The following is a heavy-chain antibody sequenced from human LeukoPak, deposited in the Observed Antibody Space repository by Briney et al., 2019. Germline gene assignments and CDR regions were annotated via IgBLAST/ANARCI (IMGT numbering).Heavy chain of an antibody. J-gene: IGHJ6*03. D-gene: IGHD4-11*01. CDR1: GYTFTSYY. CDR2: INPSGGST. V-gene: IGHV1-46*03. Sequence: GASVKVSCKASGYTFTSYYMHWVRQAPGQGLGWMGIINPSGGSTSYAQKFQGRVTMTRDTSTSTVYMELSRLRSEDTAVYYCARERGPRDLQQSYYYYYMDVWGKGTTVTVSS. CDR3: ARERGPRDLQQSYYYYYMDV.